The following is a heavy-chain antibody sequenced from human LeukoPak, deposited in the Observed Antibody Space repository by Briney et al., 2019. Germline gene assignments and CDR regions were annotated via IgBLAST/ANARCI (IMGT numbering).Heavy chain of an antibody. CDR3: ARIVAVAGFDY. Sequence: ASVKVSCKASGYTFTSYAMHWVRQAPGQRLEWMGWSNAGNGNTKYSQEFQGRVTMTTDTSTSTAYMELRSLRSDDTAVYYCARIVAVAGFDYWGQGTLVTVSS. D-gene: IGHD6-19*01. CDR1: GYTFTSYA. CDR2: SNAGNGNT. J-gene: IGHJ4*02. V-gene: IGHV1-3*02.